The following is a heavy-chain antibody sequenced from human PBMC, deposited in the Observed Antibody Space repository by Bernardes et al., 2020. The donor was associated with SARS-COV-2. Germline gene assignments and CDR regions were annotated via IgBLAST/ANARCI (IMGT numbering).Heavy chain of an antibody. Sequence: GGSLRLSCAASGFTVSSNYMSWVRQAPGKGLEWVSVIYSGGSTYYADSVKGRFTISRHNSKNTLYLQMNSLRAEDTAVYYCARENKSGYYTYFDYWGQGTLVTVSS. CDR2: IYSGGST. CDR1: GFTVSSNY. CDR3: ARENKSGYYTYFDY. J-gene: IGHJ4*02. V-gene: IGHV3-53*04. D-gene: IGHD3-3*01.